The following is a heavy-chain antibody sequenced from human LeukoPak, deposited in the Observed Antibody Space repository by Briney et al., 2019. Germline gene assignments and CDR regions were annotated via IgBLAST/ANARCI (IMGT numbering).Heavy chain of an antibody. Sequence: GGSLRLSCAASGFTFSSYWMSWVRQAPGKGLEWVANIKQDGSEKCYVDSVKGRFTLSRDNAKNSLYLQMNSLRAEDTAVYYCARGQSSGWYYYFDYWGQGTLVTVSS. J-gene: IGHJ4*02. V-gene: IGHV3-7*03. D-gene: IGHD6-19*01. CDR2: IKQDGSEK. CDR3: ARGQSSGWYYYFDY. CDR1: GFTFSSYW.